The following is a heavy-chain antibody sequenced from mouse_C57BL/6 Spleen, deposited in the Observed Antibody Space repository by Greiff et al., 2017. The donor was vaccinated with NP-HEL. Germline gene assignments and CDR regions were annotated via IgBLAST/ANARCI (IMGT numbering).Heavy chain of an antibody. CDR3: ARGDGYYLYYYAMDY. CDR1: GYTFTSYW. J-gene: IGHJ4*01. Sequence: QVQLQQPGAELVKPGASVKLSCKASGYTFTSYWMHWVKQRPGQGLEWIGMIHPNSGSTNYNEKFKSKATLTVDKSSSTAYMQLSSLTSEDSAVYYCARGDGYYLYYYAMDYWGQGTSVTVSS. V-gene: IGHV1-64*01. D-gene: IGHD2-3*01. CDR2: IHPNSGST.